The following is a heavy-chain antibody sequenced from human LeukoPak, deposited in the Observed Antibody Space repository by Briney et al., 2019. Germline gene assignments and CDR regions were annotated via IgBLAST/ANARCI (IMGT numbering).Heavy chain of an antibody. CDR1: GGSITNYY. V-gene: IGHV4-59*08. D-gene: IGHD6-13*01. Sequence: PSETLSLTCAVSGGSITNYYWNWIRQPPGEGLEWIGYIYHSGRTNYNPSLQSRVTISLDTSKNQFSLKLSSVTAADTAVYYCARGAAAGYWYFDLWGRGTLVTVSS. CDR2: IYHSGRT. CDR3: ARGAAAGYWYFDL. J-gene: IGHJ2*01.